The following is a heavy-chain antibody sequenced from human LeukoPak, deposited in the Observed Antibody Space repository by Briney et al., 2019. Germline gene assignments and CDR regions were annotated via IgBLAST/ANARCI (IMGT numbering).Heavy chain of an antibody. CDR2: IYYSGST. V-gene: IGHV4-31*03. J-gene: IGHJ2*01. CDR3: ARLWSYYDSSGYYYEAYWYFDL. Sequence: SETLSLTCTVSGGSISSGGYYWSWIRQHPGKGLEWIGYIYYSGSTYYNPSLKGRVTISVDTSKNQFSLKLSSVTAADRAVYYCARLWSYYDSSGYYYEAYWYFDLWGRGTLVTVSS. D-gene: IGHD3-22*01. CDR1: GGSISSGGYY.